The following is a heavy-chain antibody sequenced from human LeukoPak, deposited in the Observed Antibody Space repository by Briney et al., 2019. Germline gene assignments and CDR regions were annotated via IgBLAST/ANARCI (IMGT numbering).Heavy chain of an antibody. CDR2: INAGNGNT. D-gene: IGHD3-3*01. J-gene: IGHJ6*02. Sequence: ASVKVSCKASGYTFTSYAMHWVRQAPGQRLEWMGWINAGNGNTKYSQKFQGRVTITRDTSAGTAYMELSSLRSEDTAVYYCAREIFGVVYYYGMDVWGQGTTVTVSS. V-gene: IGHV1-3*01. CDR1: GYTFTSYA. CDR3: AREIFGVVYYYGMDV.